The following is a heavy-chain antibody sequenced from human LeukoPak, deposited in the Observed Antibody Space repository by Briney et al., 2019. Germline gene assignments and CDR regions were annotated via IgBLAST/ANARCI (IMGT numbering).Heavy chain of an antibody. CDR1: GFTFDDYA. D-gene: IGHD6-13*01. CDR3: AKDMLEQQLAGLDYYYYGMDV. Sequence: GGSLRLSCAASGFTFDDYAMHWVRQAPGKGLEWVSGISWNSGSIGYADSVKGRFTISRDNAKSSLYLQMNSLRAEDTALYYCAKDMLEQQLAGLDYYYYGMDVWGQGTTVTVSS. CDR2: ISWNSGSI. V-gene: IGHV3-9*01. J-gene: IGHJ6*02.